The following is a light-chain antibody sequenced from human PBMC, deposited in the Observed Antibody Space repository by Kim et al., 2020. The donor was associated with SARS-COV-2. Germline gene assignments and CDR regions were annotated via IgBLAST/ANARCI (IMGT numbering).Light chain of an antibody. CDR3: QQRGE. CDR1: RCVSVY. Sequence: ATLSVARGERAPLSRLTGRCVSVYLAWDKQKPREAPRLLIYDASRRAAGIPARFSGTGSGTDFTLAVSSLEPEDFAVYYCQQRGEFGQGTKVDIK. V-gene: IGKV3-11*01. J-gene: IGKJ1*01. CDR2: DAS.